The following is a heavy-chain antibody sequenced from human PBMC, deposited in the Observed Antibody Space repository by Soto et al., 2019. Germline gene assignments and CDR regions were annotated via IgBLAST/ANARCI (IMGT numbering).Heavy chain of an antibody. CDR3: ARDRIAVAGNPESFQH. Sequence: EVQLVESGGGLVQPGGSLRLSCAASGFIVSSNYMSCVRQAPGKGLEWVSVIYSGGSTYYADSVKGRFTISRDNSKNTLYLQMNSLRAEDTAVYYCARDRIAVAGNPESFQHWGQGTLVTVSS. CDR2: IYSGGST. CDR1: GFIVSSNY. J-gene: IGHJ1*01. D-gene: IGHD6-19*01. V-gene: IGHV3-66*01.